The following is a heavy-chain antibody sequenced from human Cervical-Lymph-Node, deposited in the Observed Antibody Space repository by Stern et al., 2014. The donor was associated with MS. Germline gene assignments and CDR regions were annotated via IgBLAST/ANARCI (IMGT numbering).Heavy chain of an antibody. D-gene: IGHD3-3*01. CDR2: IRSKAYGGTT. J-gene: IGHJ4*02. V-gene: IGHV3-49*04. CDR3: TRYGVVMTFDY. CDR1: GFTFGDYA. Sequence: EVQLVQSGGGLVQPGRSLRLSCTASGFTFGDYAMSWVRQAPGQGLEWVGFIRSKAYGGTTEYAASVKGSFTISRDDSKSIAYLQMNSLKTEDTAVYYCTRYGVVMTFDYWGQGTLVTVSS.